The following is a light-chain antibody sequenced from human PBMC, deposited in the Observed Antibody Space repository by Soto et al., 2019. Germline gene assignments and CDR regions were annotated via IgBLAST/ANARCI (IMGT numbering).Light chain of an antibody. CDR3: LQHKTYPWT. J-gene: IGKJ1*01. Sequence: DIQMTQSPSSLSASVGDRVTITCGASQVIGNDLGWFQQKPGQAPKRLISSASFLQTGVPSRSSGSGTGTEFTLTISSLQPDDLATYYCLQHKTYPWTFGQGTKVEIK. CDR1: QVIGND. CDR2: SAS. V-gene: IGKV1-17*01.